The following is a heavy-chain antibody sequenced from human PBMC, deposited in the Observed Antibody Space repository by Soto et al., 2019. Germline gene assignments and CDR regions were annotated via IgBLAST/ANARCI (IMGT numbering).Heavy chain of an antibody. CDR2: ISGSGGST. J-gene: IGHJ3*02. V-gene: IGHV3-23*01. CDR3: AKDVRAAFAFDI. Sequence: GSLRLSCAASGFTFSSYAMSWVRQAPGKGLEWVSAISGSGGSTYYADSVKGRFTISRDNSKNTLYLQMNSLRAEDTAVYYCAKDVRAAFAFDIWGQGTMVTVSS. CDR1: GFTFSSYA. D-gene: IGHD6-13*01.